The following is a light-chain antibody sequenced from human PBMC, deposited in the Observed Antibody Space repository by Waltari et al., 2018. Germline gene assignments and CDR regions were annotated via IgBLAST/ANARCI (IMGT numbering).Light chain of an antibody. CDR3: SSYTGSNYLV. J-gene: IGLJ2*01. CDR2: EVT. V-gene: IGLV2-8*01. CDR1: SRDVGGYNY. Sequence: QSALTQPPSASGSPGQSVTISCTGTSRDVGGYNYVSWYQQYPGQAPKLVIYEVTKRPLGVSGRFSGSKSGDTASLTVSWLQAEDEATYFCSSYTGSNYLVFGGGTQLTVL.